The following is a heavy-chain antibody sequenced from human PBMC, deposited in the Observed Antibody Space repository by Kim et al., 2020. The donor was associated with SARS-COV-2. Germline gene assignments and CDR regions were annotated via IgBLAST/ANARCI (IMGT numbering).Heavy chain of an antibody. D-gene: IGHD6-19*01. CDR1: GFTFSSYA. V-gene: IGHV3-30*04. CDR3: ARPDRSSGWYFLDY. CDR2: ISYDGSNK. Sequence: GGSLRLSCAASGFTFSSYAMHWVRQAPGKGLEWVAVISYDGSNKYYADSVKGRFTISRDNSKNTLYLQMNSLRAEDTAVYYCARPDRSSGWYFLDYWGQGTLVTVSS. J-gene: IGHJ4*02.